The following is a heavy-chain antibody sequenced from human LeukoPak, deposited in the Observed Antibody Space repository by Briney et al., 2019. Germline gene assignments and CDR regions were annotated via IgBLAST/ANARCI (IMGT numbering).Heavy chain of an antibody. CDR3: ARGRGPKGNWFDP. CDR1: GGSFSGYY. D-gene: IGHD3-10*01. V-gene: IGHV4-34*01. Sequence: ASETLSLTCAVYGGSFSGYYWSWIRQPPGKGLEWIGYIYHSGSTYYNPSLKSRVTISVDRSKNQFSLKLSSVTAADTAVYYCARGRGPKGNWFDPWGQGTLVTVSS. CDR2: IYHSGST. J-gene: IGHJ5*02.